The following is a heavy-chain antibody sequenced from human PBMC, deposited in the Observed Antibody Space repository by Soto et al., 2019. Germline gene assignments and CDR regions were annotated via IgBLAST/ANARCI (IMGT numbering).Heavy chain of an antibody. CDR3: ARDLQDDYDFWSGRSAFEI. D-gene: IGHD3-3*01. CDR2: IWYDGSNK. V-gene: IGHV3-33*01. J-gene: IGHJ3*02. CDR1: GFAFSSYG. Sequence: GGSLRLSCAASGFAFSSYGMHWVRQAPGKGLEWVAVIWYDGSNKYYADSVKGRFTISRDNSKNTLYLQMNSLRAEDTAVYYCARDLQDDYDFWSGRSAFEIWGQGTMVTVSS.